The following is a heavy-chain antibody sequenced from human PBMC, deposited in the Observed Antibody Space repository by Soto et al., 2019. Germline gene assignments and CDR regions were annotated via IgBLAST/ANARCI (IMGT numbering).Heavy chain of an antibody. CDR3: AKDMPRLSSTWYNYYYGMDV. CDR1: GFTFSSYA. V-gene: IGHV3-30-3*01. Sequence: GGSLRLSCAASGFTFSSYAMHWVRQAPGKGLEWVAVISYDGSNKYYADSVKGRFTISRDNSKNTLYLQMNSLRAEDTALYYCAKDMPRLSSTWYNYYYGMDVWGQGTTVTVS. CDR2: ISYDGSNK. J-gene: IGHJ6*02. D-gene: IGHD6-13*01.